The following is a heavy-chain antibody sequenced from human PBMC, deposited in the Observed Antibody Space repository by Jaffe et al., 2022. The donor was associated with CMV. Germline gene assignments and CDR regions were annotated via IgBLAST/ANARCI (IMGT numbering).Heavy chain of an antibody. CDR3: AKDSAGGNSDYYYYGMDV. D-gene: IGHD3-10*01. Sequence: EVQLLESGGGLVQPGGSLRLSCAASGFTFSSYAMSWVRQAPGKGLEWVSAISGSGGSTYYADSVKGRFTISRDNSKNTLYLQMNSLRAEDTAVYYCAKDSAGGNSDYYYYGMDVWGQGTTVTVSS. V-gene: IGHV3-23*01. CDR2: ISGSGGST. CDR1: GFTFSSYA. J-gene: IGHJ6*02.